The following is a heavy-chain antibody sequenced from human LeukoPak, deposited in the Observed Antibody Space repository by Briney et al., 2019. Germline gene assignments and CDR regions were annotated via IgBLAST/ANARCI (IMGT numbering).Heavy chain of an antibody. CDR2: ISEGVGDT. D-gene: IGHD4-17*01. J-gene: IGHJ4*02. V-gene: IGHV3-23*01. Sequence: GGSLRLSCAASGFTFTNYAMTWVREAPGKGMEWVSGISEGVGDTYYADSVKGRFTISRDHSKNTLYLQMNSLRAEDTALYYCAKREKGTTGRFFDYWGQGTLVTVSS. CDR3: AKREKGTTGRFFDY. CDR1: GFTFTNYA.